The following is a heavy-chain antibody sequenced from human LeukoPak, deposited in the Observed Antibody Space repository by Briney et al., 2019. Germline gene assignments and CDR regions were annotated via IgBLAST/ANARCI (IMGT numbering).Heavy chain of an antibody. CDR2: MNPSGST. CDR1: GGSFSGYY. J-gene: IGHJ6*03. V-gene: IGHV4-34*01. Sequence: SETLSLTCAVYGGSFSGYYWTWIRQTPEKGLEWIGEMNPSGSTNYNPSLKSRVTISVDASKNQFSLELSSVTAADTAVYYCARGRQDVTMIVVVMTAVSYYLDVWGKGTTVTVS. CDR3: ARGRQDVTMIVVVMTAVSYYLDV. D-gene: IGHD3-22*01.